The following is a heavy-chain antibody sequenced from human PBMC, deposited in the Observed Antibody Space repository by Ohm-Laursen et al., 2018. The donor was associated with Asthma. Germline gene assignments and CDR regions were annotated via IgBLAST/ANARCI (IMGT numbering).Heavy chain of an antibody. CDR3: ASGLAGDYGDYVPDF. CDR1: GGTFSSYA. D-gene: IGHD4-17*01. J-gene: IGHJ4*02. CDR2: INSVFGIT. V-gene: IGHV1-69*13. Sequence: SVKVSCKASGGTFSSYAISWVRQAPGQGLEWVGGINSVFGITSYPQKFQGRVTVTADESTSTVYMELSRLTSDDTAVYYCASGLAGDYGDYVPDFWGQGSLVTVSA.